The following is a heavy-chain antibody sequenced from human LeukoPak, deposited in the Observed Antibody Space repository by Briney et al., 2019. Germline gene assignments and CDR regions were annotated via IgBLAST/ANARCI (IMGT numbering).Heavy chain of an antibody. CDR3: ARAYGSGSLDAFDI. CDR1: GGSISSYF. Sequence: SETLSLTCTVSGGSISSYFWSWIRQPPGKGLEWIGYIYYSGSTNYNPSLRSRFTISVDTSKKQFSLKLSSVTAADTAVYYCARAYGSGSLDAFDIWGQGTMVTVSS. J-gene: IGHJ3*02. D-gene: IGHD3-10*01. V-gene: IGHV4-59*01. CDR2: IYYSGST.